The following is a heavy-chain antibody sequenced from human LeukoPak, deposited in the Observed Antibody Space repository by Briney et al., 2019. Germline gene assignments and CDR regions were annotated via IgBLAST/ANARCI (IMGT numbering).Heavy chain of an antibody. CDR3: ARDMATVVRAHDAFDI. CDR2: INPNSGGT. J-gene: IGHJ3*02. V-gene: IGHV1-2*02. CDR1: GYTLTGYY. D-gene: IGHD4-23*01. Sequence: ASVKVSCKASGYTLTGYYMHWVRQAPGQGLEWMGWINPNSGGTNYAQKFQGRVTMTRDTSISTAYMELSRLRSDDTAVYYCARDMATVVRAHDAFDIWGQGTMVTVSS.